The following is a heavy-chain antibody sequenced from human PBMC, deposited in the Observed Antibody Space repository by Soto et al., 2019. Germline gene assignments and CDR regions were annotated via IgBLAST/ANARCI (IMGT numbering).Heavy chain of an antibody. D-gene: IGHD6-13*01. J-gene: IGHJ6*02. CDR3: TSHIAAAGYYYYGMDV. V-gene: IGHV3-73*01. CDR1: GFTFSGSA. Sequence: EVQLVESGGGLVQPGGSLKLSCAASGFTFSGSAMHWVRQASGKGLEWVGRIRSKANSYATTYAASVKGRFTISRDDSKNTAYLHMNSLKTEDTAVYYFTSHIAAAGYYYYGMDVWGQGTTVTVSS. CDR2: IRSKANSYAT.